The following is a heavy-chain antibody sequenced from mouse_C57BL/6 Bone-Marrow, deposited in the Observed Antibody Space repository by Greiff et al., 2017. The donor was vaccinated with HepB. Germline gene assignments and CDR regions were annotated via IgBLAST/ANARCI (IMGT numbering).Heavy chain of an antibody. CDR3: ARSLLITTVPAWFAY. CDR1: GYTFTSYW. D-gene: IGHD1-1*01. J-gene: IGHJ3*01. Sequence: QVQLQQSGAELAKPGASVKLSCKASGYTFTSYWMHWVKQRPGQGLEWIGYINPSSGYTKYNQKFKDKATLTADKSSSTAYMQRSSLTYEDSAVYYCARSLLITTVPAWFAYWGQGTLVTVSA. CDR2: INPSSGYT. V-gene: IGHV1-7*01.